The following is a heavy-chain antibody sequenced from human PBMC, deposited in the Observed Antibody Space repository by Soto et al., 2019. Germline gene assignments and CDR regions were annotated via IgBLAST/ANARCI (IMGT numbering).Heavy chain of an antibody. CDR2: FDREDGET. CDR1: GYTLTELP. CDR3: ATRTSGDAFDI. J-gene: IGHJ3*02. V-gene: IGHV1-24*01. Sequence: ASVKVTCKLSGYTLTELPMHWVQQDPGKGLEWRGGFDREDGETIYAQKFQGRVTMTEDTSTDTAYMELSSLRSEDTAVYYCATRTSGDAFDIWGQGTMVNLSS. D-gene: IGHD3-10*01.